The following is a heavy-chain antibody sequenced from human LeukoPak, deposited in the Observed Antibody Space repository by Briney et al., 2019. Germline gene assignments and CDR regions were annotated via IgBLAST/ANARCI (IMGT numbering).Heavy chain of an antibody. D-gene: IGHD6-19*01. CDR1: GFTFNTYW. J-gene: IGHJ6*02. CDR2: TSADGTTT. V-gene: IGHV3-74*01. CDR3: ARGLAGAYRIMDV. Sequence: GGSLRLSCVASGFTFNTYWIHWVRQGPGKGLVWVSLTSADGTTTTYANSVKGRFTVSRDNARNTLYLQMNSLRGEDAGVYYCARGLAGAYRIMDVWGQGTTVTVS.